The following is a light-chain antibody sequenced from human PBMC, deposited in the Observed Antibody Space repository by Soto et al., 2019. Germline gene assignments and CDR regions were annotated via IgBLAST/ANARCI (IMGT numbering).Light chain of an antibody. J-gene: IGKJ3*01. CDR1: QGVSNN. Sequence: EVVMTQSPATLSVSPGERATLSCRASQGVSNNLAWYQQKPGQAPRLLIFGASTRATAIPARFSGSGSGTEFTLTISSLQSEDFAVYYCQQYNNWPRTFGPGTKVDIK. CDR2: GAS. CDR3: QQYNNWPRT. V-gene: IGKV3-15*01.